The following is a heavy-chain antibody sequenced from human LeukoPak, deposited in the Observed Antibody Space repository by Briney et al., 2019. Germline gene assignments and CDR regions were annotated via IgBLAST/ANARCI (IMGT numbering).Heavy chain of an antibody. V-gene: IGHV3-23*01. Sequence: GGSLRLSCAASGFTFSIYAMSWVRQAPGKGLEWVSVISATGAITHYADSVKGRFTISRDNSKNALYLQLNSLTADDTAVYYCAKYGTGLDYDSSGYYYVGYWGQGTLVTVSS. CDR2: ISATGAIT. J-gene: IGHJ4*02. CDR3: AKYGTGLDYDSSGYYYVGY. D-gene: IGHD3-22*01. CDR1: GFTFSIYA.